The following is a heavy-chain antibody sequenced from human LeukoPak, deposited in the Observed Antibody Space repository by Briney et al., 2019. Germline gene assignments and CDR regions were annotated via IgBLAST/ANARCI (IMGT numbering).Heavy chain of an antibody. J-gene: IGHJ4*02. CDR1: GGSINSTNYY. Sequence: PSETLSLTCTVSGGSINSTNYYWGWIRQPPGKGLEWIGSIYYSGSTYYNPSLRSRVTISVDTSKNQFSLELTSVTAADTAVYYCARHRAYSSSSPFDYWGQGTLVTVSS. D-gene: IGHD6-6*01. CDR2: IYYSGST. V-gene: IGHV4-39*01. CDR3: ARHRAYSSSSPFDY.